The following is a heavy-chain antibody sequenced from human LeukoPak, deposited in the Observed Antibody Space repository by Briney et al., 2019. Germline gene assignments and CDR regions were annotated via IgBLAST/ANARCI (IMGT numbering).Heavy chain of an antibody. J-gene: IGHJ4*02. CDR2: ISGSGGST. Sequence: GGSLRLSCAASGFTFSSDAMSWVRQAPGKGLEWVSAISGSGGSTYYADSVKGRFTISRDNSKNTLYLQMNSLRAEDTAVYYCAKIRGKHTVAGNDYFDYWGQGTLVTVSS. CDR1: GFTFSSDA. D-gene: IGHD6-19*01. V-gene: IGHV3-23*01. CDR3: AKIRGKHTVAGNDYFDY.